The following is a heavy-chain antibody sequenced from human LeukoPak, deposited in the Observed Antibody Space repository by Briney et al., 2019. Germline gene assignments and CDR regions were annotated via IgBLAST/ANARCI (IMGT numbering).Heavy chain of an antibody. J-gene: IGHJ6*02. V-gene: IGHV3-30*02. D-gene: IGHD3-10*01. CDR3: AKSYGSGSYYILAYYGMDV. CDR2: IRYDGSNK. CDR1: GFTFSSHW. Sequence: SGGSLRLSCAASGFTFSSHWMTWVRQAPGKGLEWVAFIRYDGSNKYYADSVKGRFTISRDNSKNTLYLQMNSLRAEDTAVYYCAKSYGSGSYYILAYYGMDVWGQGTTVTVSS.